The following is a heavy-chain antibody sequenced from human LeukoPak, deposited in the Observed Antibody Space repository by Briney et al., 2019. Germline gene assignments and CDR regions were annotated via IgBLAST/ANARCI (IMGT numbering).Heavy chain of an antibody. J-gene: IGHJ1*01. CDR1: GYSITSGYY. CDR3: ARAYGGNSQYFQH. CDR2: IHHSGST. D-gene: IGHD4-23*01. Sequence: SETLSLTCTVSGYSITSGYYWGWIRQPPGKGLEWIGTIHHSGSTNYNPSLKSRVTISLDTSKNQFSLKLSSVTAADTAVYYCARAYGGNSQYFQHWGQGTLVTVSS. V-gene: IGHV4-38-2*02.